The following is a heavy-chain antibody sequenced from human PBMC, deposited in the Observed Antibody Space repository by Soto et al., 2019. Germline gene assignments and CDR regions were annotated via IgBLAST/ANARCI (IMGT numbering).Heavy chain of an antibody. CDR1: GFTVCSIY. D-gene: IGHD6-13*01. J-gene: IGHJ6*02. CDR3: ARVVSSWTYYYYYGTDV. CDR2: IYSGGST. V-gene: IGHV3-66*01. Sequence: GGSLRPSCAAPGFTVCSIYMSWVSQAPGKGLEWDSVIYSGGSTYYADSVKGRFTISRDNSKNTLYLQMNSLRAEDTAVYYCARVVSSWTYYYYYGTDVWGQGTTVTVSS.